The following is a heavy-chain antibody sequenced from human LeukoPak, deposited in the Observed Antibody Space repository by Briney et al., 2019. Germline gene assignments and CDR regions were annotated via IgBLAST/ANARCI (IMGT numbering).Heavy chain of an antibody. J-gene: IGHJ4*02. V-gene: IGHV3-30*18. CDR2: ISYDGSNK. Sequence: LXLSXXXSGXTFXTYGMHWVRQAPGKGLEWVAVISYDGSNKYYTDSGKGRFTISRDNSKNTLYLQMNSLRAEDTAVYYCAKDVVPRVDLYYFDYWGQGTLVTVSS. CDR1: GXTFXTYG. CDR3: AKDVVPRVDLYYFDY. D-gene: IGHD5-12*01.